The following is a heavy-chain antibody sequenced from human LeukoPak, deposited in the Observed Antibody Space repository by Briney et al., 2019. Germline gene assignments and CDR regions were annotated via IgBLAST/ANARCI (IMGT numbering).Heavy chain of an antibody. D-gene: IGHD2-2*01. CDR3: ATVVPAAPPGGYYYMDV. Sequence: ASVKVSCKASGYTFTSYGISWVRQAPGQGLEWMGWISAYNGNTNYAQKLQGRVTMTTDTSTSTAYMEPRSLRSDDTAVYYCATVVPAAPPGGYYYMDVWGKGTTVTVSS. V-gene: IGHV1-18*01. CDR1: GYTFTSYG. CDR2: ISAYNGNT. J-gene: IGHJ6*03.